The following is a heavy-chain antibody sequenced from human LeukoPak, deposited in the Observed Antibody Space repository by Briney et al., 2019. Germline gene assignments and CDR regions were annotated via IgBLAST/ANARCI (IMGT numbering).Heavy chain of an antibody. Sequence: PGGSLRLSCAASGFTFSSYGMHWVRQAPGKGLEWVAVIWNDGTNKYYADSVKGRFTISRDNSKNTLYLQMNSLRAEDTAVYYCARDLYADYVWGSFDYWGQGTLVTVSS. D-gene: IGHD3-16*01. V-gene: IGHV3-33*08. CDR3: ARDLYADYVWGSFDY. J-gene: IGHJ4*02. CDR1: GFTFSSYG. CDR2: IWNDGTNK.